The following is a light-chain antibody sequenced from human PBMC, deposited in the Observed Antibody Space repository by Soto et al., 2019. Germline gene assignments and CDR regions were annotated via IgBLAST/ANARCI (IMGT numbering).Light chain of an antibody. CDR1: HSISNN. CDR2: TAS. CDR3: QQSYSAPRT. J-gene: IGKJ3*01. Sequence: DIQMTQSPTSLSASVGDRVTITCRASHSISNNLNWYQQKPGKAPNLLIYTASSLQSGVPSRFSGSGSGTDFTLTITSLQPEDFATYYCQQSYSAPRTFGPGTKLDIK. V-gene: IGKV1-39*01.